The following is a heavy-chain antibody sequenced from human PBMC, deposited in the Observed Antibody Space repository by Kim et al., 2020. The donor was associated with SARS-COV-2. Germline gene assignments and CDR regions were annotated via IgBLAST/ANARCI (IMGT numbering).Heavy chain of an antibody. CDR2: ISWNSGSI. V-gene: IGHV3-9*01. CDR1: GFTFDDYA. D-gene: IGHD3-9*01. J-gene: IGHJ6*02. CDR3: AKDILEGGVFSWLSVSAGMDV. Sequence: GGSLRLSCAASGFTFDDYAMHWVRQAPGKGLEWVSGISWNSGSIGYADSVKGRFTISRDNAKNSLYLQMNSLRAEDTALYYCAKDILEGGVFSWLSVSAGMDVWGQGTTVTVSS.